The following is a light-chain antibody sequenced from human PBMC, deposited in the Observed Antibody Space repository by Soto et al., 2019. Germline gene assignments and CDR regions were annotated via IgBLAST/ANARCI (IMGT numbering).Light chain of an antibody. CDR3: QHRSNWPRT. V-gene: IGKV3-11*01. Sequence: EIVLTQSPATLFLSPGERATLSCRASQSVSTYLAWYQQKPGQAPRLLIYDASNRATGIPARFSGSGSGTDLTLTISSLEPEDFAVYYCQHRSNWPRTFGQGTKLEIK. J-gene: IGKJ2*01. CDR2: DAS. CDR1: QSVSTY.